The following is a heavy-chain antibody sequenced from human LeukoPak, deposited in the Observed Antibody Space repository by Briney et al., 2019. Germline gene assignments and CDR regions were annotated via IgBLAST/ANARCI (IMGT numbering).Heavy chain of an antibody. Sequence: GASVKVSCKASGYTFTGYYMHWVRQAPGQGLEWMGWINPNSGGTNYAQKLQGRVTMTTDTSTSTAYMELRSLRSDDTAVYYCARDGDILTGFEVGLDYWGQGTLVTVSS. CDR2: INPNSGGT. CDR3: ARDGDILTGFEVGLDY. D-gene: IGHD3-9*01. V-gene: IGHV1-2*02. J-gene: IGHJ4*02. CDR1: GYTFTGYY.